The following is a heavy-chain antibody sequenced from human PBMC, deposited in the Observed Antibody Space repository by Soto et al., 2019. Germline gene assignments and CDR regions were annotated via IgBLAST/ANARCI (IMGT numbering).Heavy chain of an antibody. CDR2: INGDGSTT. CDR1: GLVFSSYW. Sequence: EVHLVESGGGSVQPGGSLKLSCAGSGLVFSSYWIHWVRQVPGKGLVWVSRINGDGSTTSYADSVRGRFTISRDNAKDTLYLQMNSLRAEDTALYYCARVGQGRYYFDYWGQGTLVTVSS. CDR3: ARVGQGRYYFDY. J-gene: IGHJ4*02. V-gene: IGHV3-74*01.